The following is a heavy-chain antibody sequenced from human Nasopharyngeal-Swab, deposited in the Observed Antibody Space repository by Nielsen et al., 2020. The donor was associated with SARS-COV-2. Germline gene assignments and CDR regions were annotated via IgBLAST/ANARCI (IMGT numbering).Heavy chain of an antibody. CDR1: GFTFDDYA. CDR2: INGDGSST. Sequence: GESLKISCAASGFTFDDYAMHWVRQAPGKGLEWVSRINGDGSSTTYADSVRGRFTISSDNAKNMLYLQLNSLRAEDTAVYYCARGGLYSNYLFDYWGQGTLVTVSS. J-gene: IGHJ4*02. V-gene: IGHV3-74*01. D-gene: IGHD4-11*01. CDR3: ARGGLYSNYLFDY.